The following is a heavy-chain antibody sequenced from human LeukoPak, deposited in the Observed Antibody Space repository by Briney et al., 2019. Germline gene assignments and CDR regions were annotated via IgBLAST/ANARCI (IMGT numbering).Heavy chain of an antibody. V-gene: IGHV3-15*01. Sequence: PGGSLRLSCAASGFTFSSYAMSWVRQAPGKGLEWVGRIKSKTDGGTTDYAAPVKGRFTISRDDSKNTLYLQMNSLKTEDTAVYYCTTGRDIWFGEEGGDYWGQGTLVTVSS. CDR3: TTGRDIWFGEEGGDY. J-gene: IGHJ4*02. CDR1: GFTFSSYA. CDR2: IKSKTDGGTT. D-gene: IGHD3-10*01.